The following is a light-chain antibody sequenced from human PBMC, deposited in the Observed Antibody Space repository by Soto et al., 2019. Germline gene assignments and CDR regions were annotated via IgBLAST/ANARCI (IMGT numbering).Light chain of an antibody. V-gene: IGLV2-14*01. CDR2: EVS. Sequence: QSALTQPASVSGSPGQSITISCTGTSSDVGGYNYVSWYQQHPGKAPKLMIYEVSNRPSGVSNRFSGSKSGNTASLTISGLQAEDEADYYCSSYISSSRVFGGGTNLTVL. J-gene: IGLJ3*02. CDR3: SSYISSSRV. CDR1: SSDVGGYNY.